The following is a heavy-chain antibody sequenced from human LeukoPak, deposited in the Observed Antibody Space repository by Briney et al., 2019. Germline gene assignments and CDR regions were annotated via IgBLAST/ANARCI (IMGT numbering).Heavy chain of an antibody. CDR1: GLTFSSHY. D-gene: IGHD5-24*01. J-gene: IGHJ4*02. V-gene: IGHV3-7*01. CDR2: IKNDGSEK. Sequence: GGSLRLSCAASGLTFSSHYFCWVRQAPGKGLEWVATIKNDGSEKIYVDSVKGRFTISRDNAENSLYLQMNDLRVEDTAVYYCAKELTWLQLDYWGQGALVTVSS. CDR3: AKELTWLQLDY.